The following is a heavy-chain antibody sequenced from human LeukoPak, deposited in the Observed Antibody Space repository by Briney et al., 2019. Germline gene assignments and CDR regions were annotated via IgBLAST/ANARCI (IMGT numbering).Heavy chain of an antibody. CDR3: ARGLYGDYVSTYNWFDP. CDR1: GYSFTSYW. CDR2: IYPGDSDT. Sequence: GESLKISCKGSGYSFTSYWIGWVRQMPGKGLEWIGIIYPGDSDTRYSPSFQGQVTISADKSISTAYLQWSSLKASDTAMYYCARGLYGDYVSTYNWFDPWGQGTLVTVSS. J-gene: IGHJ5*02. V-gene: IGHV5-51*01. D-gene: IGHD4-17*01.